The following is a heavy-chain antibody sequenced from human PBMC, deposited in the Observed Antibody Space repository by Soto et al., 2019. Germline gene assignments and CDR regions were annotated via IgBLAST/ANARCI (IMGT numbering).Heavy chain of an antibody. Sequence: EVQLVESGGGLVQPGGSLRLSCAASGFTFSSYAVHWVRQPTGKGLEWVSVIGSAGDTYYPGSVKGRFPISRENAKYSWYRQMNSLRAEDTAVYYCARGYLGSFDYWGQGTLFTVSS. CDR3: ARGYLGSFDY. CDR2: IGSAGDT. V-gene: IGHV3-13*01. CDR1: GFTFSSYA. J-gene: IGHJ4*02. D-gene: IGHD7-27*01.